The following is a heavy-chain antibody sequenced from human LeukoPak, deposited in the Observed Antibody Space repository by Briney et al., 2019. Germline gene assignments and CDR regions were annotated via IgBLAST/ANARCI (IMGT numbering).Heavy chain of an antibody. D-gene: IGHD3-22*01. J-gene: IGHJ4*02. Sequence: PGGSLRLSCAASGFTFSSYAMSWVRQAPGKGLEWVSAISGSGGSTYYADSVKGRFTISRDNSKNTLYLQMNSLRAEDTAVYYCAKGVRKGYYYDSSGSKAILDYWGQGTLVTVSS. CDR2: ISGSGGST. V-gene: IGHV3-23*01. CDR3: AKGVRKGYYYDSSGSKAILDY. CDR1: GFTFSSYA.